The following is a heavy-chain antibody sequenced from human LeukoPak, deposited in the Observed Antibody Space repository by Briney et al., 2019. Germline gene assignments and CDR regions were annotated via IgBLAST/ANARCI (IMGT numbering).Heavy chain of an antibody. J-gene: IGHJ4*02. V-gene: IGHV1-69*04. Sequence: SVKVSCKASGGTFSSYAISWVRQAPGQGLEWMGRIIPIFGIANYAQKFQGRVTITADKSTSTTYMELSSLRSEDTAVYYCARHSNYYDSSGYYYDYWGQGTLVTVSS. D-gene: IGHD3-22*01. CDR1: GGTFSSYA. CDR3: ARHSNYYDSSGYYYDY. CDR2: IIPIFGIA.